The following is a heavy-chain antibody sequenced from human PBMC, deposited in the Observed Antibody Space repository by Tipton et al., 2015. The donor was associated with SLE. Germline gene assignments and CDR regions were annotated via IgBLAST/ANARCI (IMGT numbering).Heavy chain of an antibody. Sequence: TLSLTCTVSGGSISSSNNYWDWIRQHPGKGLEWIGYRHDSGSTYYNTSLKSRLSMSVETSNNQFSLKLSSVTAADTAVYYCVKGPLCSGGRCPRDYYYYYMDVWGKGTTVTVSS. CDR3: VKGPLCSGGRCPRDYYYYYMDV. D-gene: IGHD2-15*01. V-gene: IGHV4-31*03. J-gene: IGHJ6*03. CDR1: GGSISSSNNY. CDR2: RHDSGST.